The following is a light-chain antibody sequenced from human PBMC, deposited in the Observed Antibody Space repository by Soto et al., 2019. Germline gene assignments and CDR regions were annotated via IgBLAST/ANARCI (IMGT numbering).Light chain of an antibody. Sequence: EIVLTQSPATLSLSPGERATLSCRASQSVYNNYLAWYQQKPGQAPRSLIYGASSRAPGIPDRFSGSGSGTDFTLSISRLEPEDFAVYYCQQRSNWPPITFGQGTRLEIK. J-gene: IGKJ5*01. CDR3: QQRSNWPPIT. V-gene: IGKV3D-20*02. CDR1: QSVYNNY. CDR2: GAS.